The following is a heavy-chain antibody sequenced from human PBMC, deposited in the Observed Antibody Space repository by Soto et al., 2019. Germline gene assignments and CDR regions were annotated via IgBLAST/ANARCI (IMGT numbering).Heavy chain of an antibody. D-gene: IGHD3-22*01. CDR1: GFTFSSYA. J-gene: IGHJ3*02. V-gene: IGHV3-30-3*01. Sequence: GGSLRLSCAASGFTFSSYAMHWVRQAPGKGLEWVAVISYDGSNKYYADSVKGRFTISRDNSKNTLYLQMNSLRAEDTAVYYCASNGGWEVNYYDSSGYKNDAFDIWGQGTMVTVSS. CDR3: ASNGGWEVNYYDSSGYKNDAFDI. CDR2: ISYDGSNK.